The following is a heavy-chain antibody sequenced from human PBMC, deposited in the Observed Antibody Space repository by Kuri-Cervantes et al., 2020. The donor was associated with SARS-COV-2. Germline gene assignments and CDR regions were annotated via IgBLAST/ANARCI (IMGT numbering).Heavy chain of an antibody. CDR1: GESFSGYY. Sequence: GSLRLSCAFYGESFSGYYWNWIRQSPGKGLEWIGEVNHRGSTNYNPSLKSRVTISVDTSSKQFSLHLSSVTAADTAVYYCARVGYSSGVDEYYFDYWGQGTLVTVSS. D-gene: IGHD4-11*01. CDR2: VNHRGST. CDR3: ARVGYSSGVDEYYFDY. V-gene: IGHV4-34*01. J-gene: IGHJ4*02.